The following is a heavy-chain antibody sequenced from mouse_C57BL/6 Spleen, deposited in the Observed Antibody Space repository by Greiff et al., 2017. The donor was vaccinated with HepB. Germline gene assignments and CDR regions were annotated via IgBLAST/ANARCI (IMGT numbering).Heavy chain of an antibody. CDR1: GYTFTDYY. CDR3: ARSTGGKEAWFAY. Sequence: EVQLQQSGPVLVKPGASVKMSCKASGYTFTDYYMNWVKQSHGKSLEWIGAINPYNGGTSYNQKFKGKATLTVDKSSSTAYMELNSLTSEDSAVYYCARSTGGKEAWFAYWGQGTLVTVSA. V-gene: IGHV1-19*01. CDR2: INPYNGGT. J-gene: IGHJ3*01. D-gene: IGHD1-1*02.